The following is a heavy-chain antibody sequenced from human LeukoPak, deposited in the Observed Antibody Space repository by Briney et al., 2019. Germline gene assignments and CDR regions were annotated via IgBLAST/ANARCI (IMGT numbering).Heavy chain of an antibody. CDR3: ARDPNIVSAVTLRAFDI. Sequence: GSLRLSCAASGFTFSNAWMSWVRQAPGKGLEWIGEVFHDGSPNYNPSFRGRVTILVDKSKNQFSLNLGSLTAADTAMYYCARDPNIVSAVTLRAFDIWGQGTMVSVSS. V-gene: IGHV4-4*02. J-gene: IGHJ3*02. D-gene: IGHD5/OR15-5a*01. CDR1: GFTFSNAW. CDR2: VFHDGSP.